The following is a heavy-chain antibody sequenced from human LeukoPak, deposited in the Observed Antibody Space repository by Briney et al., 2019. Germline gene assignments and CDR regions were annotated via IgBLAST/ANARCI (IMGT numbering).Heavy chain of an antibody. CDR3: VKGSGGNCYSVADY. V-gene: IGHV3-23*01. CDR2: ISGSGDSA. Sequence: GGSLRLSCAASGFTFSSYAMHWVRQAPGKGLEWFSSISGSGDSAYYADSVKGRFTISRDNSKNTLYLQMNSLRAEDTAVYYCVKGSGGNCYSVADYWGQGTLVTVSS. J-gene: IGHJ4*02. D-gene: IGHD2-15*01. CDR1: GFTFSSYA.